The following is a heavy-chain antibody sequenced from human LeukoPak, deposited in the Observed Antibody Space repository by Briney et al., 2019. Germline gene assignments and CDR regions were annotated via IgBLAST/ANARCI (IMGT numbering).Heavy chain of an antibody. CDR1: GYTFTGYY. V-gene: IGHV1-2*04. CDR3: ARGGMVRGVLGDY. J-gene: IGHJ4*02. CDR2: INPNSGGT. Sequence: APVKVSCKASGYTFTGYYMHWVRQAPGQGLEWMGWINPNSGGTNYAQKFQGWVTMTRDTSISTAYMELSRLRSDDTAVYYCARGGMVRGVLGDYWGQGTLVTVSS. D-gene: IGHD3-10*01.